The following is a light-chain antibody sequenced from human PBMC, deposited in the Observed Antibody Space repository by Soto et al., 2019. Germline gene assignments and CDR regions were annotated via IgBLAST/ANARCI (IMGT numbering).Light chain of an antibody. CDR2: AAS. J-gene: IGKJ5*01. V-gene: IGKV1-9*01. CDR1: QGISSF. Sequence: DIRLTQSPSFLSASAGDRVTITCRASQGISSFLAWYQQKPGRAPKLLIYAASTLQSGVPSRFSGSGSGTEFTLTITSLQPEDFATYYCQQLNFFPITFGQGTRLEIK. CDR3: QQLNFFPIT.